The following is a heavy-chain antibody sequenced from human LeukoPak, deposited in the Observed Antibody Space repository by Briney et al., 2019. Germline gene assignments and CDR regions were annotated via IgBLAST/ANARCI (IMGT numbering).Heavy chain of an antibody. CDR2: ISTSSSTI. D-gene: IGHD7-27*01. CDR1: GFTFSYYS. J-gene: IGHJ4*02. CDR3: ARFDWGGVFESFDY. Sequence: GGSLRLSCAASGFTFSYYSMNWVRQAPGKGLEWVSYISTSSSTIYYADSVKGRFTISRDNARNSLYLQMNSLRAEDTAVYYCARFDWGGVFESFDYWGQGTLVTVSS. V-gene: IGHV3-48*01.